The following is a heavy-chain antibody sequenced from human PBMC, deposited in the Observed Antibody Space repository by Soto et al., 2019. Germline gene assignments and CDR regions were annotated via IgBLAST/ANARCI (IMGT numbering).Heavy chain of an antibody. D-gene: IGHD3-10*01. J-gene: IGHJ6*03. CDR1: GFTFSSYA. CDR2: ISSNGGST. V-gene: IGHV3-64*01. Sequence: EVQLVESGGGLVQPGGSLRLSCAASGFTFSSYAMHWVRQAPGKGLEYVSAISSNGGSTYYANSVKGRFTISRDNSKNTLYLQMGSLRAEDMAVYYCARDGLLWFGESDYYYYYYMDVWGKGTTVTVSS. CDR3: ARDGLLWFGESDYYYYYYMDV.